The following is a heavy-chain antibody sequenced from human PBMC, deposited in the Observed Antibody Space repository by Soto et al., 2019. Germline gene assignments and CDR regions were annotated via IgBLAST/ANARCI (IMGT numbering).Heavy chain of an antibody. J-gene: IGHJ4*02. CDR2: ISWNSGLI. CDR1: GFRFDGYA. Sequence: EVQLVESGGGLVQPGRSLRLSCAASGFRFDGYAMHWVRQAPGKGLEWVAGISWNSGLIGYADSVKGRFTISRDNADNSLFLQMNSLRAEDTAFYYWAKDYYSDSNGSHFDSWGQGTLVTVSS. D-gene: IGHD3-22*01. CDR3: AKDYYSDSNGSHFDS. V-gene: IGHV3-9*01.